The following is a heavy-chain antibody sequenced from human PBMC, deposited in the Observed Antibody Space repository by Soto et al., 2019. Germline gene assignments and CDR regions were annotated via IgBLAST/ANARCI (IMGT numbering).Heavy chain of an antibody. CDR3: ARSAVSPFGGLIGPFDY. Sequence: QGQLVQSGAEEKKPGASVKVSCKASGYTFTGYAMHWVRQAPGQRLEWMGWSNAGNGNTKYSQKFQGRVTITRDTSTSTAYMELSSLRSEDTAVYYCARSAVSPFGGLIGPFDYWGQGNLVTVSS. CDR1: GYTFTGYA. D-gene: IGHD3-16*02. J-gene: IGHJ4*02. CDR2: SNAGNGNT. V-gene: IGHV1-3*05.